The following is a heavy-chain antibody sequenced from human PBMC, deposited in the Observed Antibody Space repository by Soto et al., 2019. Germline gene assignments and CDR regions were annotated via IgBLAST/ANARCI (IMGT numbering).Heavy chain of an antibody. CDR2: ISGSGGST. CDR1: GFTFSSYA. J-gene: IGHJ4*02. CDR3: AKDLGYYGSGSYYNAY. D-gene: IGHD3-10*01. V-gene: IGHV3-23*01. Sequence: GGSLRLSCAASGFTFSSYAMSWVRQAPGKGLEWVSAISGSGGSTYYADSVKGRFTISRDNSKNTLYLQMNSLRAEDTAVYYCAKDLGYYGSGSYYNAYWGQGTLVTVSS.